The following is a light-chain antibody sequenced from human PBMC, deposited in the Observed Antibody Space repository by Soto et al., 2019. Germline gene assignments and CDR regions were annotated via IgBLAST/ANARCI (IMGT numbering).Light chain of an antibody. CDR2: EVT. Sequence: QSALTQPASMSGSPGQSITIPCTGTSSDVGDYSHVSWYQQHPGKAPKLMIDEVTNRPSGVSARFSGSKSGNTASLTISGLQAEDEATYFCSSYSSRTTFYVFGTGTKLTVL. V-gene: IGLV2-14*01. J-gene: IGLJ1*01. CDR3: SSYSSRTTFYV. CDR1: SSDVGDYSH.